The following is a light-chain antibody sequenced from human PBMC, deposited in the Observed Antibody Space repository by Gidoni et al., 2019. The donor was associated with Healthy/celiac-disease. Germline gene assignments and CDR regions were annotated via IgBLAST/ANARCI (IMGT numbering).Light chain of an antibody. CDR2: DAS. J-gene: IGKJ2*01. CDR3: QQRSNWPPMYT. Sequence: EIVLPQSPATLSLSPGERATLSCRASQSVSSYLAWYQQKPGQAPRLLINDASNRATGIPARFSGSGSGTDFTLTISSLEPEDFAVYYCQQRSNWPPMYTCXQXTKLEIK. V-gene: IGKV3-11*01. CDR1: QSVSSY.